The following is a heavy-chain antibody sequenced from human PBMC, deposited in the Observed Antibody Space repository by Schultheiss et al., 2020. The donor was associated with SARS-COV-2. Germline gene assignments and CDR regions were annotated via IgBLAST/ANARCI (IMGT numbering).Heavy chain of an antibody. CDR3: ARDGYYYGSGSPVDV. D-gene: IGHD3-10*01. Sequence: GESLKISCAASGFTFSSYGMHWVRQAPGKGLEWVAVIWYDGSNKYYADSVKGRFTISRDNSKNTLYLQMNSLRAEDTAVYYCARDGYYYGSGSPVDVWGKGTTVTVSS. CDR2: IWYDGSNK. V-gene: IGHV3-33*01. J-gene: IGHJ6*04. CDR1: GFTFSSYG.